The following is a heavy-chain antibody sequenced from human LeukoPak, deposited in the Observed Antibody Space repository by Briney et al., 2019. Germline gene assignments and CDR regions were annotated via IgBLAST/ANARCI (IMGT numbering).Heavy chain of an antibody. CDR3: AKDRGMYSISWYGATYFDY. CDR1: GFTFSSYA. V-gene: IGHV3-23*01. D-gene: IGHD6-13*01. Sequence: GGSLRLSCAASGFTFSSYAMSWVRQAPGKGLEWVSAISGSGGSTYYADSVKGRFTISRDNSKNTLYLQMNSLRAEHTAVYYCAKDRGMYSISWYGATYFDYWGKGTLVTVSS. CDR2: ISGSGGST. J-gene: IGHJ4*02.